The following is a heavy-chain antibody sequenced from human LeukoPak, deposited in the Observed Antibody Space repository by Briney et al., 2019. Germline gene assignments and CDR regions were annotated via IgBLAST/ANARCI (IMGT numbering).Heavy chain of an antibody. D-gene: IGHD3-10*01. CDR1: GGSISSSNW. CDR2: IYHSGST. CDR3: AGDKNYYGSGSKAAFDI. V-gene: IGHV4-4*02. Sequence: SETLSLTCAVSGGSISSSNWWSWVRQPPGKGLEWIGEIYHSGSTNYNPSLKSRVTISVDKSKNQFSLKLSSVTAADTAVYYCAGDKNYYGSGSKAAFDIWGQGTMVTVSS. J-gene: IGHJ3*02.